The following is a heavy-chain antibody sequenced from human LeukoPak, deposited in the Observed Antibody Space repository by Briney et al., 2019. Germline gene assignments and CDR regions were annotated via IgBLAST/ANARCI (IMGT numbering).Heavy chain of an antibody. Sequence: SETLSLTCTVSGGSISSSSYYWGWIRQPPGKGLEWIGSIYYSGSTYYNPSLKSRVTISVDTSKNQFSLKLSSVTAADTAVYYCARLGTDYDIRYYFDYWGQGTLVTVSS. V-gene: IGHV4-39*01. J-gene: IGHJ4*02. CDR3: ARLGTDYDIRYYFDY. D-gene: IGHD3-9*01. CDR2: IYYSGST. CDR1: GGSISSSSYY.